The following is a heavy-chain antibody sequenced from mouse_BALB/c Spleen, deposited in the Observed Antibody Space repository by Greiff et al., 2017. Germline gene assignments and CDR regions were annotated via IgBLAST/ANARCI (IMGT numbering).Heavy chain of an antibody. V-gene: IGHV1-87*01. J-gene: IGHJ4*01. CDR1: GYTFTSYW. Sequence: VQLQQSGAELARPGASVKLSCKASGYTFTSYWMQWVKQRPGQGLEWIGAIYPGDGDTRYTQKFKGKATLTADKSSSTAYMQLSSLASEDSAVYYCARRRGNDYDDAMDYWGQGTSVTVSS. CDR2: IYPGDGDT. D-gene: IGHD2-4*01. CDR3: ARRRGNDYDDAMDY.